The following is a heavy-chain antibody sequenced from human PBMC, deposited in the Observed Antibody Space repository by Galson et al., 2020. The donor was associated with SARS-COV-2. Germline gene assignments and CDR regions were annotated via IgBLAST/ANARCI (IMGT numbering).Heavy chain of an antibody. Sequence: KISCKASGGAFSNYVFSWVRQAPGQGLDWMGEIIPIFGTTYYAQNFQGRVTITADESTSTAYMELSSLRSDDTAVYYCASGPYTYRPFDFWGQGTLVTVSS. CDR2: IIPIFGTT. J-gene: IGHJ4*02. CDR1: GGAFSNYV. V-gene: IGHV1-69*01. CDR3: ASGPYTYRPFDF. D-gene: IGHD3-16*02.